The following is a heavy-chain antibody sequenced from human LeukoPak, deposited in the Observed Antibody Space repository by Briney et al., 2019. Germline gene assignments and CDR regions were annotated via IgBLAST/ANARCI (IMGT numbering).Heavy chain of an antibody. Sequence: GGSLRLSCAASGFTFSVYAISCGPEAAGKGRECGSGISDTGRRTYYADSAKGRFTISRDDSKISLYLQMNSLRAEDTAVYYCARARYCSGGSCALDYWGQGTLVTVSS. D-gene: IGHD2-15*01. CDR1: GFTFSVYA. V-gene: IGHV3-23*01. CDR2: ISDTGRRT. CDR3: ARARYCSGGSCALDY. J-gene: IGHJ4*02.